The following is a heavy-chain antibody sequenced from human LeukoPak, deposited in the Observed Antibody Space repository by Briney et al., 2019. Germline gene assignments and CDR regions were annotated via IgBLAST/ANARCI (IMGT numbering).Heavy chain of an antibody. CDR3: AREWPDAFDI. CDR1: GFTFSYYD. CDR2: ISSTTTYI. Sequence: GGSLRLSCAASGFTFSYYDFHWVRQAPGKGLQWVSSISSTTTYIYYADSLKGRFTISTDNTRNSLYLQMNSLTAEDTAVYYCAREWPDAFDIWGQGTMVTVSS. J-gene: IGHJ3*02. V-gene: IGHV3-21*01. D-gene: IGHD5-24*01.